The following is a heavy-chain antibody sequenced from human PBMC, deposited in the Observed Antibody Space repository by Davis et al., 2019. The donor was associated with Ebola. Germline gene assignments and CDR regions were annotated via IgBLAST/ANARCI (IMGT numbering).Heavy chain of an antibody. CDR2: ISYDGSNK. J-gene: IGHJ3*02. D-gene: IGHD6-19*01. CDR1: GFTFSSYA. Sequence: GESLKISCAASGFTFSSYAMHWVRQAPGKGLEWVAVISYDGSNKYYADSVKGRFTISRDNSKNTLYLQMNSLRAEDTAVYYCASHSSGWPGRFGAFDIWGQGTMVTVSS. CDR3: ASHSSGWPGRFGAFDI. V-gene: IGHV3-30-3*01.